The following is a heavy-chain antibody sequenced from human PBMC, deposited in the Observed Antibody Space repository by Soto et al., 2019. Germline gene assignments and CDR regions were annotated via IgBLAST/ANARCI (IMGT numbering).Heavy chain of an antibody. CDR2: IDDGGST. CDR1: GFPVSTNY. D-gene: IGHD4-17*01. V-gene: IGHV3-66*01. Sequence: EVQFVESGGVLVLPGGSLRLSCAASGFPVSTNYVSWVRQAPGKGLEWVSIIDDGGSTYYADSVKGRFTITRDNFNNMLYLQMNSLRAEDTAVYYCARGDGDYGRRLDPWGQGTQVTVSS. J-gene: IGHJ5*02. CDR3: ARGDGDYGRRLDP.